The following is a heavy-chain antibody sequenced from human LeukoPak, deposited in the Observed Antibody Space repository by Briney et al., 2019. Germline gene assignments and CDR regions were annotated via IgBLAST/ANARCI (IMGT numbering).Heavy chain of an antibody. V-gene: IGHV3-48*02. J-gene: IGHJ4*02. CDR1: GFTFSTYS. CDR2: ISSSSSNM. CDR3: ARESRWQVDY. Sequence: GGSLRLSCAASGFTFSTYSMKWVRQAPGKGLEWVSYISSSSSNMYYADSVKGRFTTSRDNTKNSLYLQKNSLRDEDTAVYYCARESRWQVDYWGQGTLVTVSS. D-gene: IGHD5-24*01.